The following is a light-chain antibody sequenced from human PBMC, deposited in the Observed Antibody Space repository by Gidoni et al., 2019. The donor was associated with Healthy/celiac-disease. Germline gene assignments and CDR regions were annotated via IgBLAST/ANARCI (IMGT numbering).Light chain of an antibody. J-gene: IGKJ3*01. CDR2: AAS. CDR3: QQSYSTIT. Sequence: DIQMTQSPSSLSASVGDRVTITCRASQSISSYLNWYQQKPGKAPKLLIHAASSLQSGVPSRFSGSGSGTDFTLTISSLQPEDFATYYCQQSYSTITFGPGTKVDIK. CDR1: QSISSY. V-gene: IGKV1-39*01.